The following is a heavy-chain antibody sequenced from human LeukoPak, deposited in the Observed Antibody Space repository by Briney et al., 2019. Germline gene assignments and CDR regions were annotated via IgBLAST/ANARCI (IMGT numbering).Heavy chain of an antibody. CDR1: GGSFSGYY. D-gene: IGHD3-16*01. Sequence: SETLSLTCAVYGGSFSGYYWSWIRQPPGKGREWIVEINHSGSTNYNPSLKSRGTISVDTSKNQFSLKLSSVTAADTAVYFCARRLMFHDYDYVWGRSPPYGMDVWGPGTTVIVSS. V-gene: IGHV4-34*01. CDR2: INHSGST. CDR3: ARRLMFHDYDYVWGRSPPYGMDV. J-gene: IGHJ6*02.